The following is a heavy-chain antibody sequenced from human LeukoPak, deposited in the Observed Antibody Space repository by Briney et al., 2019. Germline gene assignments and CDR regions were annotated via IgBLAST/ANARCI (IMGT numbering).Heavy chain of an antibody. CDR2: IRYDGSNK. CDR3: ARVIGGNYGGDY. Sequence: GGSLRLSCAASGFTFSSYGMHWVRQAPGKGLEWVAFIRYDGSNKYYADSVKGRFTISRDKSKNTLYLQMNSLRVGDTALYYCARVIGGNYGGDYWGQETLVTVSS. D-gene: IGHD4-23*01. CDR1: GFTFSSYG. V-gene: IGHV3-30*02. J-gene: IGHJ4*02.